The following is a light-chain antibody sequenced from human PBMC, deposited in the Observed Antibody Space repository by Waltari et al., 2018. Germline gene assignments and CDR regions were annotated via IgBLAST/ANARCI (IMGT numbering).Light chain of an antibody. CDR3: QQSYSTPPYT. V-gene: IGKV1-39*01. J-gene: IGKJ2*01. Sequence: DIQMTQSPSSLSASVGDGVTITFRESQIISSYLNWYQQKPGKAPKLLIYAASSLQSGVPSRFSGSGSGTDFTLTISSLQPEDFATYYCQQSYSTPPYTFGQGTKLEIK. CDR1: QIISSY. CDR2: AAS.